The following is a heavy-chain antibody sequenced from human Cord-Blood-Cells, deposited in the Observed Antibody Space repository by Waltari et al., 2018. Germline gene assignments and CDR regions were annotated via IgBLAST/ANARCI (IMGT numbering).Heavy chain of an antibody. CDR1: GFTFGDYA. J-gene: IGHJ3*02. CDR3: TRFGIWNDDAFDI. V-gene: IGHV3-49*05. D-gene: IGHD1-1*01. Sequence: EVQLVESGGGLVKTGRSLRLSCTASGFTFGDYAMSWFRQAPGKGLEWVGFIRSKAYGGTTEYAASVKGRFTISRDDSKSIAYLQMNSLKTEDTAVYYCTRFGIWNDDAFDIWGQGTMVTVSS. CDR2: IRSKAYGGTT.